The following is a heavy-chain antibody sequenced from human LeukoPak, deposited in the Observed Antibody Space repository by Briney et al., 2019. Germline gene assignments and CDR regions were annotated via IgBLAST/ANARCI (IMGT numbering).Heavy chain of an antibody. J-gene: IGHJ4*02. CDR1: GASVSDSLSY. CDR2: VYYTGST. Sequence: PSETLSLTCTVSGASVSDSLSYWGWVRQPPGKGLEWVANVYYTGSTYYNPSLKSRVTMSVDTSKNQFSLKMTSVTAADTAIYYCARLTKGRYFDYIFAFWGQGTLVTVSS. D-gene: IGHD3-9*01. V-gene: IGHV4-39*01. CDR3: ARLTKGRYFDYIFAF.